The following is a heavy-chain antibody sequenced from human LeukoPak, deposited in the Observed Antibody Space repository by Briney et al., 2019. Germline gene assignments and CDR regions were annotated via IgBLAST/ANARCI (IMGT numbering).Heavy chain of an antibody. CDR2: IHQRGST. CDR1: GGSISSGDYY. V-gene: IGHV4-30-4*01. CDR3: ARIHFQFYYMDV. J-gene: IGHJ6*03. Sequence: PSETLSLTCTVSGGSISSGDYYWRWIRQPPGKGLEWIGHIHQRGSTYYNPSLKSRVTISVDRPKNQVSLKLIAMTAADTAVYYCARIHFQFYYMDVWGKGTTVTVSS. D-gene: IGHD2/OR15-2a*01.